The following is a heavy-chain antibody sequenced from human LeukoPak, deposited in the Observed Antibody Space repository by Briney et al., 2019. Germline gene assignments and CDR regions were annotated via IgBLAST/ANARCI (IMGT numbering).Heavy chain of an antibody. D-gene: IGHD6-19*01. V-gene: IGHV4-30-4*08. Sequence: SQTLSLTCTVSGGSISSADYYWSWIRQPPGQGLEWIGYIYYSGSTYYNPSLKSRVTISVDTSKNQFSLNLSSVTAADTAVYYCARVRSSGWRLDAFDIWGQGTMVTVSS. CDR1: GGSISSADYY. CDR2: IYYSGST. CDR3: ARVRSSGWRLDAFDI. J-gene: IGHJ3*02.